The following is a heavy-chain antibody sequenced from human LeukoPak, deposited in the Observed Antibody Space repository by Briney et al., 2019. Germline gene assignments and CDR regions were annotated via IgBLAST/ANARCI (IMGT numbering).Heavy chain of an antibody. CDR2: INHSGST. CDR3: ATQPSGGYYDSSGYSY. Sequence: SETLSLTCAVYGGSFSGYYWSWIRQPPGKGLEWIGEINHSGSTNYNPTLKSRVTISVDTSKNQFSLKLSSVTAADTAVYYCATQPSGGYYDSSGYSYWGQGTLVTVSS. CDR1: GGSFSGYY. J-gene: IGHJ4*02. D-gene: IGHD3-22*01. V-gene: IGHV4-34*01.